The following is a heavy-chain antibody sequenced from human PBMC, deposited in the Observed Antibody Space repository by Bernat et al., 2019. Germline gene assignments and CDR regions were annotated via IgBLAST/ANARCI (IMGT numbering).Heavy chain of an antibody. CDR2: ISGDGGST. J-gene: IGHJ4*02. CDR1: GFTFDDYA. V-gene: IGHV3-43*02. D-gene: IGHD4-17*01. Sequence: EVQLVESGGGVVQPGGSLRLSCAASGFTFDDYAMHWVRQAPGKGLEWVSLISGDGGSTYYADSVKGRFTISRDNAKNSLYLQMNSLRAEDTAVYYCARDLRSLYGDYRAFDYWGQGTLVTVSS. CDR3: ARDLRSLYGDYRAFDY.